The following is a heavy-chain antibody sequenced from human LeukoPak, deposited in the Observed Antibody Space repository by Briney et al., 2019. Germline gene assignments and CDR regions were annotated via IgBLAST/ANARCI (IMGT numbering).Heavy chain of an antibody. D-gene: IGHD3-3*01. V-gene: IGHV3-7*01. CDR1: GFTFNDYW. CDR3: ARGGATTFGLWGNAFDI. CDR2: IKQDGSEK. J-gene: IGHJ3*02. Sequence: GGSLRLSCAASGFTFNDYWMTWVRQAPGKGLEWVANIKQDGSEKYYVDSVKGRFTISRDNAKNSLYLQMNSLRGEDTAVYYCARGGATTFGLWGNAFDIWGQGTMVTVSS.